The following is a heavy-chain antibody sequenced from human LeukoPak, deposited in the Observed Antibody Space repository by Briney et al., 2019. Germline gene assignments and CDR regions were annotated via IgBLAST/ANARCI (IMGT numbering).Heavy chain of an antibody. CDR1: GFTLINHW. D-gene: IGHD3-16*01. Sequence: GGSLRLSCAASGFTLINHWMHWVRQAPGKGLVWISRINGDGTLTTYEDSVKGRFTISRDNAKKTVYLQMNSLRDEDTAVFYCVRGLGGLWGQGTMVTVSS. J-gene: IGHJ3*01. CDR2: INGDGTLT. CDR3: VRGLGGL. V-gene: IGHV3-74*01.